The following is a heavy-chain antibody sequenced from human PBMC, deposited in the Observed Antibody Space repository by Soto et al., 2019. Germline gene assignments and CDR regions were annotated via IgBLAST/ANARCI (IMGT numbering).Heavy chain of an antibody. CDR1: GGSISSGDYY. CDR3: ARAVRGSYYDY. V-gene: IGHV4-30-4*01. D-gene: IGHD1-26*01. CDR2: IFYSGST. Sequence: QVQLQESGPGLVKPSQTLSLTCTVSGGSISSGDYYWSWIRQPPGKVLEWIGYIFYSGSTYYNPSLKSRVSISVDTSKNQFSLWLSSVTAADTAVYYCARAVRGSYYDYWGQGTLVTVSS. J-gene: IGHJ4*02.